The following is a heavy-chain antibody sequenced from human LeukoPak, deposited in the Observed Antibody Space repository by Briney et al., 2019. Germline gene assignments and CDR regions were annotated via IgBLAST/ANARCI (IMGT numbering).Heavy chain of an antibody. CDR3: TRARGNSYGCFDQ. J-gene: IGHJ4*02. D-gene: IGHD5-18*01. CDR2: INGDASST. Sequence: GGSLRLSCAASGLTISGYWMHWVRQGPGKELVWVSRINGDASSTSYADSVKGRFTISRDNAKNTLYLQMNSLRAEDTGVYYCTRARGNSYGCFDQWGQGTLVTVSS. V-gene: IGHV3-74*01. CDR1: GLTISGYW.